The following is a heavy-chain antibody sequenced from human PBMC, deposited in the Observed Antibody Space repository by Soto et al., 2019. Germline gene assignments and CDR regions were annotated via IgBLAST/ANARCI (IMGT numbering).Heavy chain of an antibody. CDR1: GFTFSSYA. J-gene: IGHJ4*02. Sequence: EVQLLESGGGLVQPGGSLRLSCAASGFTFSSYAMSWVRQAPGKGLEWVSAISGSGGSTYYAHSVKGRFTISRDNSKNTLYLQMNSLRAEDTSVYYCAKAKPRYDLSFDYWGQGTLVTVSS. CDR3: AKAKPRYDLSFDY. D-gene: IGHD1-20*01. CDR2: ISGSGGST. V-gene: IGHV3-23*01.